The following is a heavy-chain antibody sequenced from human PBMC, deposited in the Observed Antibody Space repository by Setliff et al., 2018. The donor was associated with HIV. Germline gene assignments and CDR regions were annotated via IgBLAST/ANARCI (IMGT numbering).Heavy chain of an antibody. CDR2: IHYTGST. J-gene: IGHJ5*02. D-gene: IGHD2-21*02. V-gene: IGHV4-61*08. CDR1: GGSVSSVDYY. Sequence: SETLSLTCSVSGGSVSSVDYYWSWIRRPPGKGLEWIGYIHYTGSTTYNPSLKSRVTISVDTSKNQFSLELTSVTAADTAVYYCARHDCGGDCSINWFDPWGQGTLVTVSS. CDR3: ARHDCGGDCSINWFDP.